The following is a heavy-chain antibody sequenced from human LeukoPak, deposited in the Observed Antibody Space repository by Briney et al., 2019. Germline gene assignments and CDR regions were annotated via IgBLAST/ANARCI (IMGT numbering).Heavy chain of an antibody. J-gene: IGHJ5*02. D-gene: IGHD2-2*01. CDR3: ATEGLGYCSSTSCYHLGFDP. CDR1: GFTFSSYA. Sequence: GGSLRLSCVASGFTFSSYAMSWVRQAPGKGLEWVSVISGSGGSTYYADSVKGRFTISRDNSKITLYLQMNSLRAEDTAVYYCATEGLGYCSSTSCYHLGFDPWGQGTLVTVSS. CDR2: ISGSGGST. V-gene: IGHV3-23*01.